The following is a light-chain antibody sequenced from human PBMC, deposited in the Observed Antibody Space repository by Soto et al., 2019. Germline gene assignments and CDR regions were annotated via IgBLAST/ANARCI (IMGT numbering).Light chain of an antibody. V-gene: IGKV1-9*01. CDR3: QQMNTYPH. CDR1: QGISSY. Sequence: IQLTQSPSSLSASVGDRVTITCRASQGISSYLAWYQQKPGKXPXXLIYAASTLQSGVPSRLSGSGSGTEFTLTISSLQPEDFATYFCQQMNTYPHFGQGTRLEIK. CDR2: AAS. J-gene: IGKJ5*01.